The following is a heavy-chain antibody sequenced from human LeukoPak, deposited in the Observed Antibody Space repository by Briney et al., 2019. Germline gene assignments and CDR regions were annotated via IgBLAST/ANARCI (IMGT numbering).Heavy chain of an antibody. J-gene: IGHJ6*03. CDR2: ISTYNGNT. CDR1: SYRSPNYG. CDR3: AIPAKGAYFYYYMDV. Sequence: GASVKVSCKASSYRSPNYGITWVRQAPGDGREWMGWISTYNGNTQYAQNLQGRVTLTTDSSTNTVYMELRSLTSDDTAVYYCAIPAKGAYFYYYMDVWGEGTSVTVSS. V-gene: IGHV1-18*01.